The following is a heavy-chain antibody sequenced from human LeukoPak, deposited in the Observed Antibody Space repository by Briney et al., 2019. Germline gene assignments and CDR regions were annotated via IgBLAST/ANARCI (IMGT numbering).Heavy chain of an antibody. CDR3: ARATSFGVVTTLNYYYYGMDV. CDR1: GFTFSSYD. D-gene: IGHD3-3*01. CDR2: IGTAGDT. Sequence: GGSLRLSCAASGFTFSSYDMPWVRQATGKGLEWVSAIGTAGDTYYPGSVKGRFTISREDAKNSLYLQMNSLRAGDTAVYYCARATSFGVVTTLNYYYYGMDVWGQGTTVTVSS. J-gene: IGHJ6*02. V-gene: IGHV3-13*01.